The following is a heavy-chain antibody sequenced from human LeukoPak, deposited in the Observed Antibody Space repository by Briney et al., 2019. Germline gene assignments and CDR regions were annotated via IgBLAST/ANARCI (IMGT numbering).Heavy chain of an antibody. D-gene: IGHD6-13*01. Sequence: GGSLRLSYAASGFTFSSYGMHWVRQAPGKGLEWVAFIRYDGSNKYYADSVKGRFTISRDNSKNTLYLQMNSLKTEDTAVYYCTRGVYSSSTYNFDYWGQGTLVTVSS. V-gene: IGHV3-30*02. CDR3: TRGVYSSSTYNFDY. J-gene: IGHJ4*02. CDR2: IRYDGSNK. CDR1: GFTFSSYG.